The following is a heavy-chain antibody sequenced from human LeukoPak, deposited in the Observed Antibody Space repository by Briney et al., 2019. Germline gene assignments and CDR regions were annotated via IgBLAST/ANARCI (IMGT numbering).Heavy chain of an antibody. CDR1: GSSFSNYA. Sequence: VGSLRLSSAASGSSFSNYAMCWVCQAPRKALEWVSAVNSGGGTTYYAGSVKGRFTISRNNSKNALNLQMNGRRAEDTAVYYCARDPPRAAWVFDYWGQGTLVSVPS. CDR2: VNSGGGTT. D-gene: IGHD6-25*01. V-gene: IGHV3-23*01. J-gene: IGHJ4*02. CDR3: ARDPPRAAWVFDY.